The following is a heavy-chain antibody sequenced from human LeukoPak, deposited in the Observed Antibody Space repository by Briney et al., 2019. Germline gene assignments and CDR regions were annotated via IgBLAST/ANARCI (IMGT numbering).Heavy chain of an antibody. CDR3: AKTPGSIFGVVTSAFDY. CDR2: ISSSGYST. D-gene: IGHD3-3*02. CDR1: GFTFSSYA. V-gene: IGHV3-23*01. J-gene: IGHJ4*02. Sequence: QPGGSLRLSCAASGFTFSSYAMSWVRQAPGKGLEWVSTISSSGYSTYYADSVKGRFPISRDNFKNTLYLQMNRLRADDTAVYYCAKTPGSIFGVVTSAFDYWGQGTLVTVSS.